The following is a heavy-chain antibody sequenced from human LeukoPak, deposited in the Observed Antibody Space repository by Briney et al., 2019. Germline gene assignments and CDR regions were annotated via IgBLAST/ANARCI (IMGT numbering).Heavy chain of an antibody. J-gene: IGHJ4*02. CDR1: GGSISSYY. CDR3: ARCHSSGYRYYFDY. CDR2: IYASGST. V-gene: IGHV4-4*07. D-gene: IGHD3-22*01. Sequence: SEPLSLTCTVSGGSISSYYWNWIRQPAGKGLEWIGRIYASGSTNYNPSLKSRVTMSVDTSKNQFSLKLSSVTAADTAVYYCARCHSSGYRYYFDYRGQGTLVTVSS.